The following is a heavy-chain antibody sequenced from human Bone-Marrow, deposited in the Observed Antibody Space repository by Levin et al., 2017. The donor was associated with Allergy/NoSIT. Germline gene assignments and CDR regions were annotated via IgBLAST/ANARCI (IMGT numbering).Heavy chain of an antibody. J-gene: IGHJ5*02. Sequence: PGGSLRLSCAASGFTFSSYGMHWVRQAPGKGLEWVAVVSYDGTSQYYAASVKGRFTISRDNSKNTLYLQMNSLRAEDTAVYYCAKADYYDSSAYGGLASWGQGTLVTVSS. CDR3: AKADYYDSSAYGGLAS. CDR1: GFTFSSYG. CDR2: VSYDGTSQ. V-gene: IGHV3-30*18. D-gene: IGHD3-22*01.